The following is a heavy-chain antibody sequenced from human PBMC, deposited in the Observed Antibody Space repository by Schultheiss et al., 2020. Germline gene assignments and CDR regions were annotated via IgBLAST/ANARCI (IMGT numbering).Heavy chain of an antibody. CDR2: MFHSGST. J-gene: IGHJ6*02. CDR1: GGSASSGSYY. CDR3: ARTYSSSWYLSYYGMDV. D-gene: IGHD6-13*01. V-gene: IGHV4-61*01. Sequence: SETLSLTCTVSGGSASSGSYYWSWIRQHPGKGLEWIGHMFHSGSTYNNPSLKSRVTISVDTSKNQFSLKLSSVTAADTAVYYCARTYSSSWYLSYYGMDVWGRGTTVSVYS.